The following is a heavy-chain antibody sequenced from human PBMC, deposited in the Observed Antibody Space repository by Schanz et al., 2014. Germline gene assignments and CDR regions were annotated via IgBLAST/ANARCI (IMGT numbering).Heavy chain of an antibody. CDR3: SRGIVGGLDC. CDR2: INSRNEV. D-gene: IGHD3-16*01. V-gene: IGHV3-21*01. CDR1: GFTFTTNA. Sequence: EVQLVESGGGLVQPGGSLRLSCAASGFTFTTNAMSWVRQPPGKGLEWVSVINSRNEVFSIDSVRGRFTIFRDNPKKSAYLQMNSLRADDTAVYYCSRGIVGGLDCWGQGTLVTVSS. J-gene: IGHJ4*02.